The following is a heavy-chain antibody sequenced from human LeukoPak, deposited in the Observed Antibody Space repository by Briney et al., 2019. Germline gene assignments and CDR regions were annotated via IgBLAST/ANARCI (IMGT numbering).Heavy chain of an antibody. D-gene: IGHD2-15*01. V-gene: IGHV4-59*01. CDR3: ARGPKYCSGGSCYST. Sequence: SETLSLTCTVSGGSISSYYWSWIRQPPGKGLEWIGYIYYSGSTNYNPSLKSRVTISVDTSKNQFSLKLSSVTAADTAVYYCARGPKYCSGGSCYSTWGQGTLVTVSS. CDR2: IYYSGST. J-gene: IGHJ5*02. CDR1: GGSISSYY.